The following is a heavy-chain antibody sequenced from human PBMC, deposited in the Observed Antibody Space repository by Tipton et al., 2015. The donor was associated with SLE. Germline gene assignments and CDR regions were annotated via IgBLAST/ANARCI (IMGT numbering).Heavy chain of an antibody. J-gene: IGHJ5*02. CDR3: ARDRGEGWNWFDP. V-gene: IGHV4-38-2*02. D-gene: IGHD3-16*01. Sequence: LRLSCTVSGYSISSGYYWSWIRQPPGKGLEWIGHIYDSGSTKYNPSLKSRVTISVDTSKNQFSLKLSSVTAADTAVYYCARDRGEGWNWFDPWGQGTLVTVSS. CDR2: IYDSGST. CDR1: GYSISSGYY.